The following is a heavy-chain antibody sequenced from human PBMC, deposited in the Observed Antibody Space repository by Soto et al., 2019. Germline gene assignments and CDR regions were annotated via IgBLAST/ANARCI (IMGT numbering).Heavy chain of an antibody. Sequence: QVPLVQSGAEVKKPGASVKVSCKASGYTFTSYGISWVRQAPGQGLEWMGWISAYNGNTNYAQQLQGRVTMTTDTAPSTAYMELRSLRADDTAVYYCAGDLSTFVEIDYWGQGTLVTVCS. V-gene: IGHV1-18*01. CDR3: AGDLSTFVEIDY. D-gene: IGHD3-16*01. CDR2: ISAYNGNT. CDR1: GYTFTSYG. J-gene: IGHJ4*02.